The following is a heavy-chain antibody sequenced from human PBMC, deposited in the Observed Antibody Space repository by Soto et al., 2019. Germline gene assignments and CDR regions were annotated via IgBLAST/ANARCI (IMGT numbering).Heavy chain of an antibody. D-gene: IGHD1-26*01. Sequence: EVQLVESGGGLVQPGGSLRLSCAASGFTFSSYEMNWVRQAPGNGLEWVSYISSSGSTIYYADSVKGRFTISRDNAKNSLYLQMNSLRAEDTAVYYCARPWEPGDDAFDIWGQGTMVTVSS. CDR2: ISSSGSTI. V-gene: IGHV3-48*03. J-gene: IGHJ3*02. CDR3: ARPWEPGDDAFDI. CDR1: GFTFSSYE.